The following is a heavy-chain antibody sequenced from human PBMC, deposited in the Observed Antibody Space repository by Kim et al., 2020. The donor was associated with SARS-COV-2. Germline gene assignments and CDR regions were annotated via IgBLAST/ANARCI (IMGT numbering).Heavy chain of an antibody. Sequence: QKSNGEVTITADESTSTAYMELSSLRSEDTAVYYCARAPTLPGAFDIWGQGTMVTVSS. J-gene: IGHJ3*02. CDR3: ARAPTLPGAFDI. D-gene: IGHD1-1*01. V-gene: IGHV1-69*01.